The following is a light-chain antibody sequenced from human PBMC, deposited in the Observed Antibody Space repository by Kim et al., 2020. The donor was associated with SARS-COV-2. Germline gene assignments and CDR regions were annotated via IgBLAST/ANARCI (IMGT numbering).Light chain of an antibody. CDR3: EKYNGYPWT. V-gene: IGKV1-5*01. Sequence: DRVTLTCVASVRIIRGVDSCQKKKERDPKLLLYVVSRLESGVPSRFSGSGAGTEFTLTISSVHPADFATHSCEKYNGYPWTFGQGTKVDIK. J-gene: IGKJ1*01. CDR2: VVS. CDR1: VRIIRG.